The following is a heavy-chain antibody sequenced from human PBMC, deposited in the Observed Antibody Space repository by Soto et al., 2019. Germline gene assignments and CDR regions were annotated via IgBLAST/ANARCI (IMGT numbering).Heavy chain of an antibody. CDR1: GFTFSSYG. Sequence: QVPLVESGGGVVQPGRSLRLSCAASGFTFSSYGMHWFRQAPVKGLEWVAVIWYDGSNKYYADSVKGRFTISRDNSKNALYLQMNSLRAEDTAVYYCARVLRIDHYYYYGMDVWGQGTTVTVSS. CDR2: IWYDGSNK. V-gene: IGHV3-33*01. J-gene: IGHJ6*02. CDR3: ARVLRIDHYYYYGMDV. D-gene: IGHD3-3*01.